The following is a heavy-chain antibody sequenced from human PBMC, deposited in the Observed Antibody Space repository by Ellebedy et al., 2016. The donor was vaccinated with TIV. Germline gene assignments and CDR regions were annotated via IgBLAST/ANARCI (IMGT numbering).Heavy chain of an antibody. CDR3: AKDQEYFDYMDV. CDR1: GFSVSNYG. J-gene: IGHJ6*03. CDR2: ISGRGGRT. Sequence: GESLKISCAASGFSVSNYGMSWVRQAPGKGLEWVSGISGRGGRTYYADSVKGRFILSRDKSKNTLYLQLNSLRAEDTAVYQCAKDQEYFDYMDVWGKGTTVTVSS. V-gene: IGHV3-23*01.